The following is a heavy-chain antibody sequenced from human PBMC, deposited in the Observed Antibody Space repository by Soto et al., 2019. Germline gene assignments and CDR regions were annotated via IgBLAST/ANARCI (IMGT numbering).Heavy chain of an antibody. CDR1: SDSISRYY. CDR3: ATWLLREHAFDI. J-gene: IGHJ3*02. Sequence: PSETLSLTCTVSSDSISRYYMTWVRQAPGKGLEWVSALYIADGTFYADSVKGRFSVSIDTSKNTVFLQMNSLRPEDTAVYYCATWLLREHAFDIWGLGTMVTVSS. V-gene: IGHV3-53*01. CDR2: LYIADGT. D-gene: IGHD4-17*01.